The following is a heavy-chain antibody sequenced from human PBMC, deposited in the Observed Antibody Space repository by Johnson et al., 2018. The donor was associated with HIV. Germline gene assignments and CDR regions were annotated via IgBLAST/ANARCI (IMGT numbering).Heavy chain of an antibody. CDR1: GFTFSSYG. J-gene: IGHJ3*02. D-gene: IGHD2-21*02. V-gene: IGHV3-30*02. Sequence: QVQLVESGGGLVKPGRSLRLSCAASGFTFSSYGMHWVRQAPGNGLEWVAFIRYDGSNKYYADSVKGRFTISRDNSKNSLYLQMSSLRAEDTAVYYCARGGLLSPDAFDIWGQGTMVTVSS. CDR2: IRYDGSNK. CDR3: ARGGLLSPDAFDI.